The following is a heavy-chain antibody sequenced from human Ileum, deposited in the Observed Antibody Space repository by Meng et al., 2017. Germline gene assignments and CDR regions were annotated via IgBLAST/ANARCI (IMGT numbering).Heavy chain of an antibody. CDR1: GVTFSSHA. CDR3: VGEVGPRDFDN. CDR2: ISFDGNYK. D-gene: IGHD1-26*01. Sequence: GRMVESGGGVVQAGRSLGVSCAASGVTFSSHAMHWVRQAPGKGLEWVALISFDGNYKDYPDSVKGRFTISRDNSKNTLYLQMSSLRVEDTAVYYCVGEVGPRDFDNWGQGILVTVSS. V-gene: IGHV3-30*15. J-gene: IGHJ4*02.